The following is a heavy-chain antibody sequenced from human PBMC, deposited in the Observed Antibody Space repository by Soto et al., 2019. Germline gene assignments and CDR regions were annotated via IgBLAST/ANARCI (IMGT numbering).Heavy chain of an antibody. D-gene: IGHD6-19*01. CDR2: IDPSDSYT. CDR1: GYSFTSYW. J-gene: IGHJ4*02. Sequence: PGESLKISCKGSGYSFTSYWISWVRQMPGKGLEWMGRIDPSDSYTNYSPSFQGHVTISADKSISTAYLQWSSLKASDTAMYYCATINTDSSGYDYWGQRTLVTVSS. V-gene: IGHV5-10-1*01. CDR3: ATINTDSSGYDY.